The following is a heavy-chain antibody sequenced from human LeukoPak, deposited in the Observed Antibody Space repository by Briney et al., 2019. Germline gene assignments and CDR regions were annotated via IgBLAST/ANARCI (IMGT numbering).Heavy chain of an antibody. Sequence: KPSETLSLTCIVSGGSISSYYWSWIRQPPGKGLEWIGYIYFSGNTNYSPSLKSRLTISVDTAKNQFSLKLSSVTAADTAVYYCARGGWDSSGYTEPSNAFDIWGQGTMVTVSS. D-gene: IGHD3-22*01. V-gene: IGHV4-4*09. J-gene: IGHJ3*02. CDR1: GGSISSYY. CDR3: ARGGWDSSGYTEPSNAFDI. CDR2: IYFSGNT.